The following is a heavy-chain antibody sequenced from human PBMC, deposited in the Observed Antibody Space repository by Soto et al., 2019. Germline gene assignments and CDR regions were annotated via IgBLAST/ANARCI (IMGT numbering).Heavy chain of an antibody. CDR1: GYAFTTYG. D-gene: IGHD1-1*01. Sequence: QVHLVQSGAEVKKPGASVKVSCKGSGYAFTTYGITWVRQAPGQGLEWMGWISAHNGNTNYAQQPQGRVTVTRDTSTSTAYMELRSLRSDDTAVYYCARGRYGDYWGQGAVVTVSS. CDR2: ISAHNGNT. J-gene: IGHJ4*02. V-gene: IGHV1-18*01. CDR3: ARGRYGDY.